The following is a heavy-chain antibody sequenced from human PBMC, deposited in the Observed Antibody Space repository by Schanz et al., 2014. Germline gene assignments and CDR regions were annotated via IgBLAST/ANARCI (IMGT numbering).Heavy chain of an antibody. D-gene: IGHD3-9*01. J-gene: IGHJ6*02. Sequence: QVQLVQSGAEVKKPGSSVTVSCKASGGTFSSSTLTWVRQAPGQGLEWMGRIIPILDKTNYAQKFQGRVTMTADKSTSTVYREVSGLRSEDTAVYYCAKVDRTRYYAMDVWGQGTTVTVSS. CDR1: GGTFSSST. CDR2: IIPILDKT. V-gene: IGHV1-69*08. CDR3: AKVDRTRYYAMDV.